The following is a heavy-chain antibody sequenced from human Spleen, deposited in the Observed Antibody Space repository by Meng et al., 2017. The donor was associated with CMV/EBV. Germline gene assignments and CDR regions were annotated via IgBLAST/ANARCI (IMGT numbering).Heavy chain of an antibody. CDR3: AKLGRQYSGSYYDY. J-gene: IGHJ4*02. V-gene: IGHV3-23*01. Sequence: GGSLRLSCAASGFTFSSYAMSWVRQAPGKGLEWVSAISGSGGSTYYADSVKGRFTISRDNSKNTLYLQMNSLRAEDTAVYYCAKLGRQYSGSYYDYWGQGTLVTVSS. CDR2: ISGSGGST. D-gene: IGHD1-26*01. CDR1: GFTFSSYA.